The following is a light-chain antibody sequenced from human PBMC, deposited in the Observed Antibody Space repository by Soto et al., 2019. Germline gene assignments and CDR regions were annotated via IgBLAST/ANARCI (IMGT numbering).Light chain of an antibody. J-gene: IGKJ1*01. CDR2: AAS. Sequence: DIQMTQSPSSLSASVGDRVTITCRATQDISSYLAWYQQKPGKVPNLLIYAASTLQSGVPSRFXVSGSWTDFTLTISSLQPEDVATYYCQQYNSAPPWTFGQGTKVEI. CDR3: QQYNSAPPWT. CDR1: QDISSY. V-gene: IGKV1-27*01.